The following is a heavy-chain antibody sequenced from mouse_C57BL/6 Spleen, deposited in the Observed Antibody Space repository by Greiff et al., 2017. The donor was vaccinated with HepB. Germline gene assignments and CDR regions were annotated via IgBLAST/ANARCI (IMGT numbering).Heavy chain of an antibody. V-gene: IGHV7-3*01. CDR1: GFTFTDYY. CDR3: ARYYYGSRYYFDY. J-gene: IGHJ2*01. D-gene: IGHD1-1*01. Sequence: EVKLVESGGGLVQPGGSLSLSCAASGFTFTDYYMSWVRQPPGKALEWLGFIRNKANGYTTEYSASVKGRFTISRDNSQSILYLQMNALRAEDSATYYCARYYYGSRYYFDYWGQGTTLTVSS. CDR2: IRNKANGYTT.